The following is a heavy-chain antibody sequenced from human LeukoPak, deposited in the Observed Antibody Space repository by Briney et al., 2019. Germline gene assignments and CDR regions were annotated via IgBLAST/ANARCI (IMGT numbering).Heavy chain of an antibody. CDR1: GFTFSSYA. CDR3: AEDDYGDYEVSDY. D-gene: IGHD4-17*01. Sequence: GGSLRLSCAASGFTFSSYAMSWVRQAPGKGLEWVSAISGSGGSTYYADSVKGRFTISRDNSKNTLYLQMNSLRAEDTAVYYCAEDDYGDYEVSDYWGQGTLVTVSS. J-gene: IGHJ4*02. V-gene: IGHV3-23*01. CDR2: ISGSGGST.